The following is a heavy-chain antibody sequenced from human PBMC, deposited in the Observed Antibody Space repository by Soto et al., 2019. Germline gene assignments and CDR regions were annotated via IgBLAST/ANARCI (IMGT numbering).Heavy chain of an antibody. V-gene: IGHV4-59*03. CDR2: VYTSGST. J-gene: IGHJ4*02. CDR3: ALGVVGNAWPGIFDS. Sequence: QEQLRESGPGLVKPSETLSLTCSISDDSIGPYYWTWIRQTPRKELQWIGYVYTSGSTKYNSSLKSRVTISLDASNSLFSLTLSSVTAADTGVYYCALGVVGNAWPGIFDSWGRGTLVVVSS. CDR1: DDSIGPYY.